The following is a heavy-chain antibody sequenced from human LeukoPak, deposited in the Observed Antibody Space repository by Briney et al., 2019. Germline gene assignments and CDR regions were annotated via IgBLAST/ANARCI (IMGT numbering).Heavy chain of an antibody. V-gene: IGHV4-34*01. CDR1: GVSFSGYY. Sequence: KPSETLSLTCAVYGVSFSGYYWSWIRQPPGKGLEWIGEINLSGSTNYNPSLKSRVTISVDTSKNQFSLKLSSVTAADTAVYYCARGHPVAAATHWDYWGQGTLVTVSS. CDR3: ARGHPVAAATHWDY. CDR2: INLSGST. D-gene: IGHD2-15*01. J-gene: IGHJ4*02.